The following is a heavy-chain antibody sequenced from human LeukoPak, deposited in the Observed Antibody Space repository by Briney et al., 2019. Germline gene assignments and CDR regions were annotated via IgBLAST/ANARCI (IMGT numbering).Heavy chain of an antibody. D-gene: IGHD1-7*01. CDR2: IYPGDSDT. V-gene: IGHV5-51*01. CDR3: ASTYNWNYLI. CDR1: GYSFTSYW. Sequence: GESLKISCKGSGYSFTSYWIGRVRQMPGKGLEWMGIIYPGDSDTRYSPSFQGQVTISADKSISTAYLQWSGLKASDTATYYCASTYNWNYLIWGQGTLVTVSS. J-gene: IGHJ4*02.